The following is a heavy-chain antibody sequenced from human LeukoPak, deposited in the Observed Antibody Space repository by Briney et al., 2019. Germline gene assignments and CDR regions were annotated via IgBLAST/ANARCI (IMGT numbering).Heavy chain of an antibody. D-gene: IGHD3-16*01. V-gene: IGHV3-74*01. CDR2: INSDGSAT. Sequence: GGSLRLSCAASGFTFGSPWMHWVRQAPGKGLVWVSRINSDGSATAYADSVKGRFTISRDNAENTLYLQMNSLRDEDTAVYYCARNSNDSPHFDSWGQGTLVTVSS. CDR1: GFTFGSPW. CDR3: ARNSNDSPHFDS. J-gene: IGHJ4*02.